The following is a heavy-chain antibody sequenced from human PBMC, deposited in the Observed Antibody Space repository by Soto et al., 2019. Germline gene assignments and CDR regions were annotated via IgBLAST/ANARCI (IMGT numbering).Heavy chain of an antibody. CDR2: ISGSGGST. J-gene: IGHJ6*02. CDR3: AKVSTAETYYDFWSGYFTDYGMDV. V-gene: IGHV3-23*01. CDR1: GFTFSSYA. Sequence: GSLRLSCAASGFTFSSYAMSWVRQAPGKGLEWVSAISGSGGSTYYADSVKGRFTISRDNSKNTLYLQMNSLRAEDTAVYYCAKVSTAETYYDFWSGYFTDYGMDVWGQGTTVTVSS. D-gene: IGHD3-3*01.